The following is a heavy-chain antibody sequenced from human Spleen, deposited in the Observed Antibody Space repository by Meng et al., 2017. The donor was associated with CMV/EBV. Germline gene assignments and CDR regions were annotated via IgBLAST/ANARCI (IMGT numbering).Heavy chain of an antibody. CDR1: GTSISTSNW. Sequence: GSLRLSCAVSGTSISTSNWWSWLRQPPGKGLEWIGEVYHSGYTNYNPSLKSRVTMSVDRSKNQFSLKLSSVTAADTAVYYCARVTEYGGNCFDSWGQGTPVTVSS. D-gene: IGHD4/OR15-4a*01. CDR3: ARVTEYGGNCFDS. CDR2: VYHSGYT. J-gene: IGHJ4*02. V-gene: IGHV4-4*02.